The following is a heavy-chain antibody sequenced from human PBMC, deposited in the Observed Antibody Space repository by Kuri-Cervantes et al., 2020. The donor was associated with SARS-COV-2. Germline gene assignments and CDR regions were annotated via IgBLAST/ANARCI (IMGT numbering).Heavy chain of an antibody. J-gene: IGHJ6*02. V-gene: IGHV3-21*04. CDR3: AKGELLWFGGQQSGGMDV. CDR2: ISSSSSYI. D-gene: IGHD3-10*01. Sequence: GESLKISCAASGFTFSSYSMNWVRQAPGKGLEWVSSISSSSSYISHADSMKGRFTISRDNSKNTLYLQMNSLRAEDTAVYYCAKGELLWFGGQQSGGMDVWGQGTTVTVSS. CDR1: GFTFSSYS.